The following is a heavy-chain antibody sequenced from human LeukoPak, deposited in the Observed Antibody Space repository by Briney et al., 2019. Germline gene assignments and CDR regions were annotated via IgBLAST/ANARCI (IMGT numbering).Heavy chain of an antibody. CDR2: INHSGST. CDR1: GGSFSGYY. J-gene: IGHJ4*02. D-gene: IGHD2-15*01. V-gene: IGHV4-34*01. Sequence: PSETLSLTCAVYGGSFSGYYWSWIRQPPGKGLEWIGEINHSGSTNYNPSLKSRVTISVDTSKNQFSLKLSSVTAADTAVYYCARASVDHSIVAGDYFDYWGQGTLVTVSS. CDR3: ARASVDHSIVAGDYFDY.